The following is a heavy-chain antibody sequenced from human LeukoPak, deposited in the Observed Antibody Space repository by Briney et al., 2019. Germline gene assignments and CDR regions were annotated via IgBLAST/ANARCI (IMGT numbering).Heavy chain of an antibody. CDR1: GGSISSGGYY. J-gene: IGHJ4*02. V-gene: IGHV4-31*03. CDR3: ARTRGYSGYEDFDY. Sequence: SQTLSLTCTVSGGSISSGGYYWSWIRQHPGKGLEWIRYIYYSGSTYYNPSLKSRVTISVDTSKNQFSLKLSSVTAADTAVYYCARTRGYSGYEDFDYWGQGTLVTVSS. CDR2: IYYSGST. D-gene: IGHD5-12*01.